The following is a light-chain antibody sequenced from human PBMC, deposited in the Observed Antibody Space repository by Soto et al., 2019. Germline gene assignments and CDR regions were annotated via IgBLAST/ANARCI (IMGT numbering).Light chain of an antibody. Sequence: DIVMTQSPDSLAVSLGERASINCSSSQSVLYSSTNRNYLAWYQQKPGQPPKLLIYWASIRESGVPDRFSGSGSGTDFTLTIISLQTEDVAVYYCQQFYTTPLTFGGGTKVEIK. V-gene: IGKV4-1*01. CDR2: WAS. J-gene: IGKJ4*01. CDR1: QSVLYSSTNRNY. CDR3: QQFYTTPLT.